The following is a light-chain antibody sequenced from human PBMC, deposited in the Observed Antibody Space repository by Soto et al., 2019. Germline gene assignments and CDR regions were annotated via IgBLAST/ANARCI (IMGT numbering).Light chain of an antibody. Sequence: DIPMTQSPSTLSASVGDRITITCRASQSFSTWLAWYQQKPGKAPKLLIYEASRLKSGVPSRFSGSESGTEFTLTISSLQPDDFATYYCQEYSSSSSTTFGQGTRLEIK. CDR3: QEYSSSSSTT. CDR1: QSFSTW. CDR2: EAS. V-gene: IGKV1-5*03. J-gene: IGKJ5*01.